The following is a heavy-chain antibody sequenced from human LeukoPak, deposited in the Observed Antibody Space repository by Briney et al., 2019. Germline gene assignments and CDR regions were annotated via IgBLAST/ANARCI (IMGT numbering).Heavy chain of an antibody. CDR1: GFAFDEHG. D-gene: IGHD2-2*01. CDR3: ARAPITSPFYFDY. CDR2: INWSGGST. J-gene: IGHJ4*02. V-gene: IGHV3-20*04. Sequence: PGGSLRLSCTASGFAFDEHGMSWVRQVPGKGLEWVSSINWSGGSTGYADPLRGRFTIPRDNAKNSLYLQMDSLRAEDTALYYCARAPITSPFYFDYWGQGTLVTVSS.